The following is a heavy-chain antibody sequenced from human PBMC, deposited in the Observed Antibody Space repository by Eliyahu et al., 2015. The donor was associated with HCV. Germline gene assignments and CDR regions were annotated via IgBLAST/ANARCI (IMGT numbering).Heavy chain of an antibody. J-gene: IGHJ5*02. CDR1: GGXIPTYS. Sequence: QVQLQESGPGLVKXSETLXLTCTXSGGXIPTYSWSWIRQPPGKGLEWIGYIHYSGSTNYNPSLKSRVTMSLDTSKNQFSLKLTSVTAADTAMYYCASGGGGIAVTGTGGWFDPWGQGTLVTVSS. V-gene: IGHV4-59*01. D-gene: IGHD6-19*01. CDR3: ASGGGGIAVTGTGGWFDP. CDR2: IHYSGST.